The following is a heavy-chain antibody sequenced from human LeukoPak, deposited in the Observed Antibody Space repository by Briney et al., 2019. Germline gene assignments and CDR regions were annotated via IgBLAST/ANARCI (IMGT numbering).Heavy chain of an antibody. CDR1: GFTFSSYS. J-gene: IGHJ4*02. V-gene: IGHV3-23*01. Sequence: GGSLTLSCAASGFTFSSYSMNWVRQAPGKGLEWVSAISGSGGSTYYADSVKGRFTISRDNSKNRLYLQMNSLRAEDTAVYYCAKDRYCSGGSCPDYWGQGTLVTVSS. D-gene: IGHD2-15*01. CDR3: AKDRYCSGGSCPDY. CDR2: ISGSGGST.